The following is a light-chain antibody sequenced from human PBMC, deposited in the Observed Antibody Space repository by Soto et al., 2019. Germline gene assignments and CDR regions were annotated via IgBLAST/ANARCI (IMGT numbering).Light chain of an antibody. V-gene: IGLV2-23*01. CDR3: CSYAGGSLV. CDR2: EGA. CDR1: SSDVGIYNL. Sequence: QSALTQPASVSGSPGQSITISCTGTSSDVGIYNLVSWYQQYPGKAPKLIIYEGARRPSGVSNRFSASKSGNTASVTISGLQAEDEADYYCCSYAGGSLVFGGGTKLTVL. J-gene: IGLJ2*01.